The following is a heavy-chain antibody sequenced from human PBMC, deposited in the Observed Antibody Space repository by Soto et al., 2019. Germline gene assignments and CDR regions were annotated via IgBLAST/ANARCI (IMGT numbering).Heavy chain of an antibody. CDR3: AHRGYCSGGSCYKPFDP. CDR2: IYWDDDK. CDR1: GFSLSTSGVG. J-gene: IGHJ5*02. Sequence: QITLKESGPPLVKPTQTLTLTCTFSGFSLSTSGVGVGWIRQPPGKALEWLALIYWDDDKRYSPSLKSRLTIPKDTSKNQVVLTMTNMDPVDTATYYCAHRGYCSGGSCYKPFDPWGQGTLVTVSS. V-gene: IGHV2-5*02. D-gene: IGHD2-15*01.